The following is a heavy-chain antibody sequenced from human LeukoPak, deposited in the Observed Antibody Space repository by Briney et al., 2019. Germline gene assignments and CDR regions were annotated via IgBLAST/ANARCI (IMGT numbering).Heavy chain of an antibody. CDR3: ASQRGYSGYAFDY. D-gene: IGHD5-12*01. CDR2: IYHSGST. CDR1: GGSISSGGYS. J-gene: IGHJ4*02. V-gene: IGHV4-30-2*01. Sequence: SETLSLTCAVSGGSISSGGYSWSWLRQPPGKGLEWIGYIYHSGSTYYNPSLKSRVTISVDRSKNQFSLKLSSVTAADTAVYYYASQRGYSGYAFDYWGQGTLVTVSS.